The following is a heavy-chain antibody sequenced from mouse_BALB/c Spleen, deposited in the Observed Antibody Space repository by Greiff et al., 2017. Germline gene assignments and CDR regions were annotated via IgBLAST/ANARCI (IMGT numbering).Heavy chain of an antibody. J-gene: IGHJ1*01. V-gene: IGHV6-6*02. CDR2: IRLKSNNYAT. CDR3: TRPPYYGSSYWYFDV. CDR1: GFTFSNYW. Sequence: EVKVIESGGGLVQPGGSMKLSCVASGFTFSNYWMNWVRQSPEKGLEWVAEIRLKSNNYATHYAESVKGRFTISRDDSKSSVYLQMNNLRAEDTGIYYCTRPPYYGSSYWYFDVWGAGTTVTVSS. D-gene: IGHD1-1*01.